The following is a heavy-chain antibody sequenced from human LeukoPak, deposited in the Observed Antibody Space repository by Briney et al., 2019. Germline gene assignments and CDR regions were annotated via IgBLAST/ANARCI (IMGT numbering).Heavy chain of an antibody. V-gene: IGHV1-18*01. CDR1: GGTFSSYG. D-gene: IGHD6-19*01. CDR2: ISAYNGNT. Sequence: ASVKVSCKASGGTFSSYGISWVRQAPGQGLEWMGWISAYNGNTNYAQKLQGRVTMTTDTSTSTAYMELSSLRSEDTAVYYCARDMQWLSPPGYYYGMDVWGQGTTVTVSS. CDR3: ARDMQWLSPPGYYYGMDV. J-gene: IGHJ6*02.